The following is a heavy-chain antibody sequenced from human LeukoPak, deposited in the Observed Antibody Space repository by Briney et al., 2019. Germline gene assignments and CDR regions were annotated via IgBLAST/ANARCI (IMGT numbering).Heavy chain of an antibody. J-gene: IGHJ6*03. CDR2: INHSGST. D-gene: IGHD3-16*01. Sequence: SETLSLTCAVYGGSFSGYYWSWIRQPPGKGLEWIGEINHSGSTNYNPSLKSRVTISVNTSKNQFSLKLSSVTAADTAVYYCARGLGGAPGLDYYYYMDVWGKGTTVTVSS. CDR1: GGSFSGYY. CDR3: ARGLGGAPGLDYYYYMDV. V-gene: IGHV4-34*01.